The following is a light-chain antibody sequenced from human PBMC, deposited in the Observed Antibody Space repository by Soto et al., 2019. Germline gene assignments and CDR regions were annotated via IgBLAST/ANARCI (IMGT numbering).Light chain of an antibody. V-gene: IGLV2-14*01. J-gene: IGLJ1*01. CDR1: SSDVGGYDY. CDR3: SSYTTSSSYV. Sequence: QSVLTQPASVSGSPGQSITISCTGTSSDVGGYDYVSWYQQHPGEVPKLIIFEVSSRPAWISNRFSASKSGNTASLTISGLQAEDEADYYCSSYTTSSSYVFGTGTKV. CDR2: EVS.